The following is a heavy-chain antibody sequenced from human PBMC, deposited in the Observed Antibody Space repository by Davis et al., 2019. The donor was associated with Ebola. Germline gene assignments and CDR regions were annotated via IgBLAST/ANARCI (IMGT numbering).Heavy chain of an antibody. CDR2: ISSSGSNI. CDR1: GFSFNNGW. J-gene: IGHJ6*04. V-gene: IGHV3-11*01. CDR3: ARDILAAVGLYYYYYGMDV. Sequence: GESLKTPRVVPGFSFNNGWLSWVRQAPGKGLGWVSYISSSGSNIYYADSVKGRFTISRDNAKNSLYLQMNSLRAEDTAVYYCARDILAAVGLYYYYYGMDVWGKGTTVTVSS. D-gene: IGHD6-13*01.